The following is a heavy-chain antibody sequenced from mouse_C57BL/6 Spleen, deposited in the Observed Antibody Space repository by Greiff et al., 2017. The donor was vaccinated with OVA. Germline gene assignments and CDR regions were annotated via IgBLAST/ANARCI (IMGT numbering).Heavy chain of an antibody. J-gene: IGHJ2*01. V-gene: IGHV1-74*01. D-gene: IGHD1-1*01. Sequence: VQLQQPGAELVKPGASVKVSCKASGYTFTSYWMHWVKQRPGQGLEWIGRIHPSDSDPNYNQKLKGKATLTVDKSSSTAYMQLSSLTSVDSAVYYCSIYVYGSSYYFDYWGQGTTLTVSS. CDR3: SIYVYGSSYYFDY. CDR2: IHPSDSDP. CDR1: GYTFTSYW.